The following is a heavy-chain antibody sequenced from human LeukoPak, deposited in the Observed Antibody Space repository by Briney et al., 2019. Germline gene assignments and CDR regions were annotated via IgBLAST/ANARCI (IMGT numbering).Heavy chain of an antibody. J-gene: IGHJ4*02. Sequence: SETLSLTCTVSGGSITNYYWSWMRQPPGKGLEWIGYIYYSGNTNYNPSLKSRVTISVDTSKNQFSLNLSSVTAADTAVYYCARDRGGGGLSLDYWGQGTLVTVSS. CDR2: IYYSGNT. V-gene: IGHV4-59*01. CDR1: GGSITNYY. CDR3: ARDRGGGGLSLDY. D-gene: IGHD3-16*02.